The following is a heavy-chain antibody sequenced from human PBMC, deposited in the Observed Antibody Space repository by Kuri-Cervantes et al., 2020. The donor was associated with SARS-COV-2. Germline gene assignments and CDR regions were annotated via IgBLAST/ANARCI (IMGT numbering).Heavy chain of an antibody. CDR1: GFTFGDYA. D-gene: IGHD3-22*01. CDR2: IRSKAYGGTT. Sequence: GESLKISCTASGFTFGDYAMSWFRQAPGKGLEWVGFIRSKAYGGTTEYAASVKGRFTISRDDSKSIAYLQMNSLKTEDTAVYYCTRGLTLHYYDATRAFDIWGQGTMVTDSS. J-gene: IGHJ3*02. V-gene: IGHV3-49*03. CDR3: TRGLTLHYYDATRAFDI.